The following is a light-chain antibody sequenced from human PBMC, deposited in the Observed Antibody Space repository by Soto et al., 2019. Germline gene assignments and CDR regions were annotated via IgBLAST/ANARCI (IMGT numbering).Light chain of an antibody. CDR2: EVS. CDR1: SSDVGLYNY. V-gene: IGLV2-14*01. J-gene: IGLJ3*02. Sequence: QSALTQPASVSGSPGQSITISCTGTSSDVGLYNYVSWYQQHPGKAPKLMIYEVSNRPSGVSNRFSGSKSGNTASLTISVLQAEDEADYYCSSYATSGTLVFGGGTKLTVL. CDR3: SSYATSGTLV.